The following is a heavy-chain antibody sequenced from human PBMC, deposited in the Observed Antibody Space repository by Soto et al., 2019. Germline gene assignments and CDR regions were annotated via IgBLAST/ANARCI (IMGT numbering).Heavy chain of an antibody. D-gene: IGHD3-3*01. CDR1: GGSISSGGYY. J-gene: IGHJ6*02. Sequence: SETLSLTCTVSGGSISSGGYYWSWIRQHPGKGLEWIGYIYYSGSTYYNPSLKSRDTISEDTSKNQFSLKLSSVTAADTAVYYCARVSLPYYDFWSLTYMDVWGQGTTVTVSS. V-gene: IGHV4-31*03. CDR2: IYYSGST. CDR3: ARVSLPYYDFWSLTYMDV.